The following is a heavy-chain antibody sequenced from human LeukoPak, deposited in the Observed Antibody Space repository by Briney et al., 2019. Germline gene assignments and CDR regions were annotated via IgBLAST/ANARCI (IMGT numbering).Heavy chain of an antibody. CDR1: GFHFGSHG. CDR3: AIMHGYYEGSGYWVQ. J-gene: IGHJ1*01. D-gene: IGHD3-22*01. Sequence: GGSLRLSCAASGFHFGSHGMSWVRQAPGKGLEWVSFITPNADRTSYADSVEGRFTISRDNPRNTLYMQMNSLRDEDTALYYCAIMHGYYEGSGYWVQWGQGTLVTVSS. CDR2: ITPNADRT. V-gene: IGHV3-23*01.